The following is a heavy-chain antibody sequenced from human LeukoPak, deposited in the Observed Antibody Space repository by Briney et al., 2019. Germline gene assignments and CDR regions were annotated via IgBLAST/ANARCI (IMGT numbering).Heavy chain of an antibody. CDR1: GGSISSSSYY. V-gene: IGHV4-39*01. CDR2: IYYSGST. Sequence: SETLSLTCTVSGGSISSSSYYWGWIRQPPGKGLEWIGSIYYSGSTYYNPSLKSRVTISVDTSKNQFSLKLSSVTAADTAVYYCARAYGDYPLNNWFDPWGQGTLVTVSS. J-gene: IGHJ5*02. D-gene: IGHD4-17*01. CDR3: ARAYGDYPLNNWFDP.